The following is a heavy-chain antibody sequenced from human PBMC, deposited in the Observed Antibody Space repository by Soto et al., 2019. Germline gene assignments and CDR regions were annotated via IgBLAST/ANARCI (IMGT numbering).Heavy chain of an antibody. CDR1: GFTFSSYG. V-gene: IGHV3-30*03. Sequence: QVQLVESGGGVVQPGRSLRLSCAASGFTFSSYGMHWVRQAPGKGLEWVTVISYDGNVAYYADSVKGRFTISRDNSKNTLYLQLNSLRTQDTAMYYCATEGPITNWYFDYWGQGTLVTVSS. CDR2: ISYDGNVA. J-gene: IGHJ4*02. D-gene: IGHD1-1*01. CDR3: ATEGPITNWYFDY.